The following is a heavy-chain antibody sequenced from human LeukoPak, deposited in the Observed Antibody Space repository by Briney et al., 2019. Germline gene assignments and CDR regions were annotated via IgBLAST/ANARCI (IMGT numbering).Heavy chain of an antibody. CDR3: AREAAGYYDSSGSYYKGRRVDY. V-gene: IGHV4-4*02. J-gene: IGHJ4*02. CDR2: IYHSGST. D-gene: IGHD3-22*01. CDR1: GGSISSSNW. Sequence: KPSGTLSLTCAVSGGSISSSNWWSWVRQPPGKGLEWIGEIYHSGSTNYNPSLKSRVTISVDMSKKKFSLKLSSVTAADTAVYYCAREAAGYYDSSGSYYKGRRVDYWGQGILVTVSS.